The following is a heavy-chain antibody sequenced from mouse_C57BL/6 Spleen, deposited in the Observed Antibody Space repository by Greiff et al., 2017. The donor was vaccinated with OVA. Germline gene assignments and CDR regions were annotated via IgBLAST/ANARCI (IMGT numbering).Heavy chain of an antibody. V-gene: IGHV5-4*01. D-gene: IGHD4-1*01. CDR2: ISDGGSYT. J-gene: IGHJ2*01. CDR3: ARRGNWGYFDY. Sequence: EVQGVESGGGLVKPGGSLKLSCAASGFTFSSYAMSWVRQTPEKRLEWVATISDGGSYTYYPDNVKGRFTISRDNAKNNLYLQMSHLKSEDTAMYYCARRGNWGYFDYWGQGTTLTVSS. CDR1: GFTFSSYA.